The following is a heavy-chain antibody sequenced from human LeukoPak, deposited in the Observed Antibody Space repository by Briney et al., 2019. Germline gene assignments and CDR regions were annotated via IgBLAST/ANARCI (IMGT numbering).Heavy chain of an antibody. J-gene: IGHJ4*02. CDR2: MNPNSGNT. D-gene: IGHD6-19*01. V-gene: IGHV1-8*01. CDR1: GYTFTSYD. Sequence: ASVKVSCKASGYTFTSYDINWVRQAPGQGLEWMGWMNPNSGNTGYAQKFQGRVTMTRNTSISTAYMELSSLRPEDTAVYYCARGRGAWYSSGWYGNYWGQGTLVTVSS. CDR3: ARGRGAWYSSGWYGNY.